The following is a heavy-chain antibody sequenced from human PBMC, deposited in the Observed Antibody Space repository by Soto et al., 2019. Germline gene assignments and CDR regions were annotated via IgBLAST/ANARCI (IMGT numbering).Heavy chain of an antibody. CDR2: IYYSGST. J-gene: IGHJ5*02. V-gene: IGHV4-61*01. CDR1: GGSVSSGSYY. CDR3: ARERDYDFWSGYYGFDP. D-gene: IGHD3-3*01. Sequence: SETLSLTCTVSGGSVSSGSYYWSWIRQPPGKGLEWIGYIYYSGSTNYNPSLKSRVTISVDTSKNQFSLKLSSVTAADTAVYYCARERDYDFWSGYYGFDPWGQGTLVTVSS.